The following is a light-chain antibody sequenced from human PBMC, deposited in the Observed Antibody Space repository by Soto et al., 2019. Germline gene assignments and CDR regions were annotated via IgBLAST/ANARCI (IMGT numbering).Light chain of an antibody. Sequence: DIQMTQSPSTLSASVGDRVTITCRASQSIGGWLAWYQQKPGKAPKLLIYKASSLESGVPSRFSGSGSGTEFTLTISSLQPDDLATYYCQPYNSYARTFGQGTKVEIK. CDR2: KAS. J-gene: IGKJ1*01. CDR1: QSIGGW. CDR3: QPYNSYART. V-gene: IGKV1-5*03.